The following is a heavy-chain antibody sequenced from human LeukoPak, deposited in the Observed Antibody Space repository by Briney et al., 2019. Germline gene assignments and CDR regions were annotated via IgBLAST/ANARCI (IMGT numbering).Heavy chain of an antibody. V-gene: IGHV3-53*05. Sequence: PGGSLRLSCAAFGFTVSSDYMSWVRQAPGKGLEWVSVIYSGGSTYYADSVKGRFTISRDKSKNTVYLQMNSLRFEDTAMYYCARNWFDPWGQGTLVTVSS. CDR1: GFTVSSDY. CDR3: ARNWFDP. J-gene: IGHJ5*02. CDR2: IYSGGST.